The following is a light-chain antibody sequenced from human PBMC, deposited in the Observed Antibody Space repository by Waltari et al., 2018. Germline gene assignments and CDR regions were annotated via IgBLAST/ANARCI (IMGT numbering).Light chain of an antibody. V-gene: IGLV2-14*02. CDR3: NSYTSKTTWV. J-gene: IGLJ3*02. CDR2: DES. Sequence: WYQHHPGQAPTLLSYDESKWPSGNSDRFSGSKSGNTASPTICGIQAEDEADYYSNSYTSKTTWVFCGGNRVTVL.